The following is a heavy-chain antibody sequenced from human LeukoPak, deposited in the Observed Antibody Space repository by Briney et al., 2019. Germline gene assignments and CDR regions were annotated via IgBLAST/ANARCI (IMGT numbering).Heavy chain of an antibody. CDR2: IYYTGST. D-gene: IGHD3-10*01. CDR3: AKTGSGSGSYSY. V-gene: IGHV4-59*08. Sequence: SETLSLTCSVSGGSISSYYWSWIRQPPGKGLEWIGYIYYTGSTNYNPSLKSRVTISVDTSKNQFSLKLSSVTAADTAVYYCAKTGSGSGSYSYWGQGTLVTVSS. J-gene: IGHJ4*02. CDR1: GGSISSYY.